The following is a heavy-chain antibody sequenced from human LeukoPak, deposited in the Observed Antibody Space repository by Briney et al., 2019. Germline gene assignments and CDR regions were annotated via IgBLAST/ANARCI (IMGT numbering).Heavy chain of an antibody. J-gene: IGHJ6*02. CDR2: IYYSGST. Sequence: SETLSLTCTVSGGSISSGGYYWSWIRQHPGKGLEWIGYIYYSGSTYYNPSLKSRVTISVDTSKNQFSLKLSSVTAADTAVYYCASSPRIAAAFYYYYGMDVWGQGTTVTVSS. D-gene: IGHD6-13*01. CDR1: GGSISSGGYY. V-gene: IGHV4-31*03. CDR3: ASSPRIAAAFYYYYGMDV.